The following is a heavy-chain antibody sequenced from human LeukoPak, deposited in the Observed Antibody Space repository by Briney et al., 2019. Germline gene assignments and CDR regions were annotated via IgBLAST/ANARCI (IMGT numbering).Heavy chain of an antibody. V-gene: IGHV4-34*01. J-gene: IGHJ5*02. Sequence: KASETLSLTCAVYGGSFSGYYWSWIRQPPGKGLEWIGEINHSGSTNYNPSLKSQVTISVDTSKNQFSLKLSSVTAADTAVYYCARERGSGWFGELFRWFDPWGQGTLVTVSS. D-gene: IGHD3-10*01. CDR2: INHSGST. CDR3: ARERGSGWFGELFRWFDP. CDR1: GGSFSGYY.